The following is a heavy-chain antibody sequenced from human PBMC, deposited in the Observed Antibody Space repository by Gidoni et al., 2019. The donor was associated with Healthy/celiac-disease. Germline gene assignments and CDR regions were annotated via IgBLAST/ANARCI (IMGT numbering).Heavy chain of an antibody. CDR3: ARDWAYCGGDCYNYYYYGMDV. CDR2: FIPTFGTA. D-gene: IGHD2-21*01. CDR1: AGTFSSYA. V-gene: IGHV1-69*01. Sequence: QVPLVQSGAAVKKPGSSVTVSCNASAGTFSSYAISWVREAHGQGLEWKGGFIPTFGTANYAQKFQGRVTITADESTSTAYMELSSLRSEDTAVYYCARDWAYCGGDCYNYYYYGMDVWGQGTTVTVS. J-gene: IGHJ6*02.